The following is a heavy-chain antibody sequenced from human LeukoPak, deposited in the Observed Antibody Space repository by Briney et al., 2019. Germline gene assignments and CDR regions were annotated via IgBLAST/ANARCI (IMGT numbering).Heavy chain of an antibody. CDR1: GGSFSTYY. CDR3: ARMYYDILAGYSFDY. CDR2: IYYSGST. V-gene: IGHV4-59*01. Sequence: SETLSLTCTVSGGSFSTYYWSWIRQPPGKGLEWIGYIYYSGSTNYNPSLKSRVTISVDTSKNQFSLKLSSVTAADTAVYYCARMYYDILAGYSFDYWGQGTLVTLSS. D-gene: IGHD3-9*01. J-gene: IGHJ4*02.